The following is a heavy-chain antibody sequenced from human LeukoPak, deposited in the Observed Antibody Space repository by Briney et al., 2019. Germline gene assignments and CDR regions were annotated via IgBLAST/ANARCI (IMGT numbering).Heavy chain of an antibody. CDR1: GYTFTSYD. Sequence: ASVKVSCKASGYTFTSYDINWVRQATGQGLEWKGWMNPNSGNTGYAQKFQGRVTITRNTSISTAYMELSRLRSDDTAVYYCALTPGGAFDIWGQGTMVTVSS. V-gene: IGHV1-8*03. CDR3: ALTPGGAFDI. D-gene: IGHD1-14*01. CDR2: MNPNSGNT. J-gene: IGHJ3*02.